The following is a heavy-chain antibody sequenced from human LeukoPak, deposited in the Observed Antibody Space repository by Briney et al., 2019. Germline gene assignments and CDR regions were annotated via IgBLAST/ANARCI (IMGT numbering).Heavy chain of an antibody. Sequence: SQTLSLTCTVSGGSISSGSYYWSWIRQPAGKGLEWIGRIYTSGSTNYSPSLKSRVTISVDTSKNQFSLKLSSVTAADTAVYYCARDVAADKFDYWGQGTLVTVSS. J-gene: IGHJ4*02. CDR2: IYTSGST. CDR3: ARDVAADKFDY. CDR1: GGSISSGSYY. D-gene: IGHD6-19*01. V-gene: IGHV4-61*02.